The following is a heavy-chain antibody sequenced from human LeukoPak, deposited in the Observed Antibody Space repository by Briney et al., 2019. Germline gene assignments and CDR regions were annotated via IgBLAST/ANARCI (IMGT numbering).Heavy chain of an antibody. Sequence: GGSLRLSCAASGFTFSSYEMNWVRQAPGKGLEWVSYTSSSGSTIYYADSVKGRFTISRDNAKKSLYLQMNSLRAEDTAVYYCARVPTVGSGGYQFDYWGQGTLVTVSS. V-gene: IGHV3-48*03. J-gene: IGHJ4*02. CDR2: TSSSGSTI. CDR1: GFTFSSYE. D-gene: IGHD2-15*01. CDR3: ARVPTVGSGGYQFDY.